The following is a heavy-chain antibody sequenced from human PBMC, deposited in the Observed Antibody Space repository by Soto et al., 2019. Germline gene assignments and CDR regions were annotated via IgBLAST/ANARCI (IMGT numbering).Heavy chain of an antibody. CDR3: AAAGATKRDYYYGMDV. D-gene: IGHD1-26*01. J-gene: IGHJ6*02. CDR1: GFTFTSSA. V-gene: IGHV1-58*01. CDR2: IVVGIGNT. Sequence: SVKVSCKASGFTFTSSAVQWVRQARGQRLEWIGWIVVGIGNTNYAQKFQERVTITRDMSTSTAYMELSSLRSEDTAVYYCAAAGATKRDYYYGMDVWGQGTTVTVSS.